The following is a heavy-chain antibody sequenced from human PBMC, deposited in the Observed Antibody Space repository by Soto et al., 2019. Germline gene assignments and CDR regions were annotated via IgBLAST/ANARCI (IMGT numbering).Heavy chain of an antibody. V-gene: IGHV4-59*01. CDR3: ARAPMVLTRSYFDS. J-gene: IGHJ4*02. CDR1: DGSISNFY. CDR2: ISSSGNT. Sequence: SETLSLTCTVSDGSISNFYWSWIRQPPGKGLEWIGYISSSGNTNYNPSLKSRVSISVDTSKTQFSLNLTSVTAADTAVYYCARAPMVLTRSYFDSWGQGTPVTVSS. D-gene: IGHD2-8*01.